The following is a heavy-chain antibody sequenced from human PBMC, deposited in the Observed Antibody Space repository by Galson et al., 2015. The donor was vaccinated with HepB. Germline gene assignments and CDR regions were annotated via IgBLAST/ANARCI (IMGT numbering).Heavy chain of an antibody. Sequence: SLRLSCAASGFTVSGNYMTWVRQAPGKGLEWVSVVYRGGGRYYADFVQGRFTISRDDSKNTLYLQLNSLRVEDTAVYYCARSNKGLGSGRDGGGYFDLWGRGPLVTVSS. D-gene: IGHD6-19*01. V-gene: IGHV3-66*01. CDR3: ARSNKGLGSGRDGGGYFDL. CDR1: GFTVSGNY. CDR2: VYRGGGR. J-gene: IGHJ2*01.